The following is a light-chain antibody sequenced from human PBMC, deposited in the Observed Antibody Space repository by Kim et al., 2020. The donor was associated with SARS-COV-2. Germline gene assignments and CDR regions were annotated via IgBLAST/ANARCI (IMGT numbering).Light chain of an antibody. CDR3: QAWDNNKGV. J-gene: IGLJ3*02. V-gene: IGLV3-1*01. CDR1: KLGYKY. CDR2: QDT. Sequence: SVTPDKTASITCSGDKLGYKYACWYQEKPGQSPVLVIYQDTKRPSGIPERFSGSNSGNTATLTISGTQAMDEADYYCQAWDNNKGVFGGGTQLTVL.